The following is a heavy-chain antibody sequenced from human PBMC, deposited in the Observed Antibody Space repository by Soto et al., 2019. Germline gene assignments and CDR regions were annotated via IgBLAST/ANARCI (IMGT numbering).Heavy chain of an antibody. Sequence: PSETLSLTCAVSGGSISSSNWWSWVRQPPGKGLEWIGEIYHSGSTNYNPSLKSRVTISVDKSKNQFSLKLSSVTAADTAVYYCATLPGYGSGSYCHVFYYVMDVWGQGTTVTVSS. CDR2: IYHSGST. D-gene: IGHD3-10*01. CDR3: ATLPGYGSGSYCHVFYYVMDV. J-gene: IGHJ6*02. CDR1: GGSISSSNW. V-gene: IGHV4-4*02.